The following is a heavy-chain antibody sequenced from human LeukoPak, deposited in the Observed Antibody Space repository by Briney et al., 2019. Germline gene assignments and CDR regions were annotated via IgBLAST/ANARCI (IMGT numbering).Heavy chain of an antibody. V-gene: IGHV4-38-2*01. CDR1: GGSFSGYY. Sequence: SETLSLTCAVYGGSFSGYYWGWIRQPPGKGLGWIGSIYHSGSTYYNPSLKSRVTISVDTSKNQFSLKLSSVTAADTAVYYCARVDTAMATGYYFDYWGQGTLVTVSS. CDR2: IYHSGST. D-gene: IGHD5-18*01. J-gene: IGHJ4*02. CDR3: ARVDTAMATGYYFDY.